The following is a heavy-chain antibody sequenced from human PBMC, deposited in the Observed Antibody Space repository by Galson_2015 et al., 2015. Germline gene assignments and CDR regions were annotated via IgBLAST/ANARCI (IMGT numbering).Heavy chain of an antibody. J-gene: IGHJ3*02. CDR3: ARGGFNHALDI. D-gene: IGHD1-14*01. V-gene: IGHV3-74*01. CDR1: GFTLKTYW. CDR2: YFGSGT. Sequence: SLRLSCAASGFTLKTYWVFWVRQAPGEGLVWVSSYFGSGTAYVDSVKGRFTISRDDIKNTLYLQLNSLRAEDTAMYYCARGGFNHALDIWGQGTMVTVSS.